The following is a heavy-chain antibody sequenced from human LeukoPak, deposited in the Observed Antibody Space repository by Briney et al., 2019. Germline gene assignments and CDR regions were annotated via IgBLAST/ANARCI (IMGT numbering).Heavy chain of an antibody. CDR1: GGTFSSYA. Sequence: SVKVSCKASGGTFSSYAISWVRQAPGHGLEWMGGIIPIFGTANYAQKFQGRVTITADESTSTAYMELSSLRSEDTAVYYCARGKGDPAGPFAYWGQGTLVTVSS. CDR2: IIPIFGTA. V-gene: IGHV1-69*01. J-gene: IGHJ4*02. D-gene: IGHD2-2*01. CDR3: ARGKGDPAGPFAY.